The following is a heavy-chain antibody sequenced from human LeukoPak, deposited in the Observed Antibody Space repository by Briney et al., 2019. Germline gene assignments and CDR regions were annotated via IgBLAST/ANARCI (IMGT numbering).Heavy chain of an antibody. J-gene: IGHJ6*02. Sequence: GASVKVSCMASGFTFTSSAMQWVRQARGQRLEWIGWIVVGSGNTNYAQKFQERVTITRDMSTSTAYMELSSLRSEDTAVYYCAVIVATMGSNYYYYYGMDVWGQGTTVTVSS. V-gene: IGHV1-58*02. CDR1: GFTFTSSA. CDR3: AVIVATMGSNYYYYYGMDV. D-gene: IGHD5-12*01. CDR2: IVVGSGNT.